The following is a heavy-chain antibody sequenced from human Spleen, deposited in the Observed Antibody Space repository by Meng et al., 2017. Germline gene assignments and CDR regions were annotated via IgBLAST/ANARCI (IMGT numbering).Heavy chain of an antibody. Sequence: QVQLVQSGAEVKKPGASVKVSCKASGYTFSIYEINWVRQATGQGLEWMGWMNPNSGNTGYAQKFQGRVTITRNTSTSTAYMELSSLRSEDTAVYFCARGQNYGYWYFDLWGRGTLVTVSS. CDR3: ARGQNYGYWYFDL. CDR2: MNPNSGNT. J-gene: IGHJ2*01. V-gene: IGHV1-8*01. CDR1: GYTFSIYE. D-gene: IGHD1-7*01.